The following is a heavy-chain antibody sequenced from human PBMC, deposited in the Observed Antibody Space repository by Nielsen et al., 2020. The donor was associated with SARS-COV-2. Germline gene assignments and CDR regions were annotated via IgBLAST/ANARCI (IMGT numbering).Heavy chain of an antibody. Sequence: SETLSLTCTVSGGSISSYYWSWIRQPPGKGLEWIGYIYYSGSTNYNPSLKSRVTISVDTSKNQFSLKLSSVTAADTAVYFCARGKRSYSGTFLNYYYYYYMDVWGKGTTVTVSS. CDR1: GGSISSYY. CDR2: IYYSGST. J-gene: IGHJ6*03. CDR3: ARGKRSYSGTFLNYYYYYYMDV. V-gene: IGHV4-59*12. D-gene: IGHD1-14*01.